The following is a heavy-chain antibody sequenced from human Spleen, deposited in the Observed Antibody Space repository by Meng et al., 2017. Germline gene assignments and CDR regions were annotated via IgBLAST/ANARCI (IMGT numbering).Heavy chain of an antibody. V-gene: IGHV1-2*02. Sequence: ASVKVSCKASGYTFTDYYLHWVRQAPGQGLEWMGWINPDTGGTSCAQKFQGRVTMNRDTSINTGYMEVRELRSDDTAVYYCARRQRDSSGWDGLPDYWGQGTLVTVSS. CDR3: ARRQRDSSGWDGLPDY. J-gene: IGHJ4*01. CDR1: GYTFTDYY. CDR2: INPDTGGT. D-gene: IGHD6-19*01.